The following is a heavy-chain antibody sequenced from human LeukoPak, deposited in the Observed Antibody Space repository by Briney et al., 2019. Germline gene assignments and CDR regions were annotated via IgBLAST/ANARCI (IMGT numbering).Heavy chain of an antibody. V-gene: IGHV4-39*01. D-gene: IGHD5-24*01. J-gene: IGHJ4*02. CDR2: IYYSGST. Sequence: SETLSLTFTVSGXSISSSSYYWGWIRQPPGKGLGWIGSIYYSGSTYYNPSLKSRVTISVDTSKNQFSLKLSSVTAADTAVYYCASLGDGYNYYFDYWGQGTLVTVSS. CDR3: ASLGDGYNYYFDY. CDR1: GXSISSSSYY.